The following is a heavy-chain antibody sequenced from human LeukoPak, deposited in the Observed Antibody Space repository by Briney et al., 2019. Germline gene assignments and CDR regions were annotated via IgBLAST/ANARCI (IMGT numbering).Heavy chain of an antibody. J-gene: IGHJ4*02. D-gene: IGHD3-10*01. CDR2: IWYDGSNK. CDR1: GFTFSSYG. V-gene: IGHV3-33*01. Sequence: GRSLRLSCAASGFTFSSYGMHWVRQAPGKGLGWVAVIWYDGSNKYYADSVKGRFTISRDNSKNTLYLQMNSLRAEDTAVYYCARGNPTMVRAYVDYWGQGTLVTVSS. CDR3: ARGNPTMVRAYVDY.